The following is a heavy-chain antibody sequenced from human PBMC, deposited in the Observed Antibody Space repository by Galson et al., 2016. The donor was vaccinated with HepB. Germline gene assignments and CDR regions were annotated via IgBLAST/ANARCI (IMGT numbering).Heavy chain of an antibody. CDR1: AYVFVTHG. Sequence: VKVSCKASAYVFVTHGISWVRQAPGQGLEWMAWISPYSGDTYYSHKFQGRVALTTVTSTGTAYMEMRSLRSDDTAVYYCARDKRFSCVNGVCSLGDQYFGMDVWGQGTTVIVSS. J-gene: IGHJ6*02. D-gene: IGHD2-8*01. CDR3: ARDKRFSCVNGVCSLGDQYFGMDV. CDR2: ISPYSGDT. V-gene: IGHV1-18*01.